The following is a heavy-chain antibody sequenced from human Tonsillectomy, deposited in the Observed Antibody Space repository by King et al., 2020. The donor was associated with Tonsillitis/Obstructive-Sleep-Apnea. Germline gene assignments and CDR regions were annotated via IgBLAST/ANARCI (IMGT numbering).Heavy chain of an antibody. J-gene: IGHJ5*02. CDR2: IFSNDEK. Sequence: TLKESGPVLVKPTETFTLTCTVSGFSLSNARMGVSWIRQPPGKALEWLAHIFSNDEKSYSTSLKSRLTISKDTSKSQVVLTMTNMDPVDKATYYCARIVVFPKTGPITFGGVIVPLWFDPWGQGTLVTVSS. V-gene: IGHV2-26*01. CDR1: GFSLSNARMG. CDR3: ARIVVFPKTGPITFGGVIVPLWFDP. D-gene: IGHD3-16*02.